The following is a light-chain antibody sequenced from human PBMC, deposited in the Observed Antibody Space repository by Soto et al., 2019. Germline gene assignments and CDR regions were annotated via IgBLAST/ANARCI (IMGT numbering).Light chain of an antibody. J-gene: IGLJ2*01. Sequence: QSALTQPASVSGSPGQSMTIACTGTNNDVGAYNYVSWYQQHPGKVPKLIIHDVSSRPAGVSNRFSGSKSGNTASLTISGLQTEDEADYYCGSYTTSNTVVFGGGTKLTVL. CDR2: DVS. CDR3: GSYTTSNTVV. V-gene: IGLV2-14*03. CDR1: NNDVGAYNY.